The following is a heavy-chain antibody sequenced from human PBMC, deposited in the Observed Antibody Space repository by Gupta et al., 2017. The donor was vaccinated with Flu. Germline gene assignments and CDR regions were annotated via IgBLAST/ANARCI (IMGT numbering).Heavy chain of an antibody. CDR2: AYWDVDN. D-gene: IGHD1-1*01. J-gene: IGHJ4*02. Sequence: QITLKESGPALGEPTQTLTLTCMFSGFPLITSGVGVGWIRHPPGKALKWLAFAYWDVDNRYNPSLKTRLTVIKDTAKNQVVLIVTNMDPEDTATYYCAHRRVGPRAWNDGDFDYWGQGTRVTVSS. V-gene: IGHV2-5*02. CDR3: AHRRVGPRAWNDGDFDY. CDR1: GFPLITSGVG.